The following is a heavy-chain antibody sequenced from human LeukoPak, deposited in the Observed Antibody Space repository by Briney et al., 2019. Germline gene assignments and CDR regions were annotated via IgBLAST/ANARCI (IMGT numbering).Heavy chain of an antibody. J-gene: IGHJ3*02. CDR1: GGSISSSNW. V-gene: IGHV3-53*01. CDR3: ARFSRGDAFDI. CDR2: IYSGGST. Sequence: ETLSLTCAVSGGSISSSNWWSWVRQAPGKGLEWVSVIYSGGSTYYADSVKGRFTISRDKSKNTLYLQMNSLRAEDTAVYYCARFSRGDAFDIWGQGTMVTVSS.